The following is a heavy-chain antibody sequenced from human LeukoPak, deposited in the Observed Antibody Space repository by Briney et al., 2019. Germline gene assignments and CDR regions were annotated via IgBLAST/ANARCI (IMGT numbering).Heavy chain of an antibody. V-gene: IGHV4-39*07. CDR1: GGSISSSSYY. CDR2: IYYSGST. J-gene: IGHJ6*03. CDR3: ARGDYYYYYMDV. Sequence: SETLSLTCSVSGGSISSSSYYWGWIRQPPGKGLEWIGSIYYSGSTYYNPSLKSRVTMSVDTSKNQFSLKLSSVTAADTAVYYCARGDYYYYYMDVWGKGTTVTISS.